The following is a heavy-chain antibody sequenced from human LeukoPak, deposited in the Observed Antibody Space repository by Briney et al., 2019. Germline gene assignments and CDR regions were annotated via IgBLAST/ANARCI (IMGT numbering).Heavy chain of an antibody. CDR3: ARGAPLNCDGYNCYLFYFDY. D-gene: IGHD2-15*01. Sequence: ASVKVSCMASGYTFSDYYIHWVRRAPGQGLEWMGWIHTDTGGTNYGRQFQGRITMTRETSISTAYMELSGLRSDDMAVYYCARGAPLNCDGYNCYLFYFDYWGQGSLVTVSS. CDR1: GYTFSDYY. CDR2: IHTDTGGT. J-gene: IGHJ4*02. V-gene: IGHV1-2*02.